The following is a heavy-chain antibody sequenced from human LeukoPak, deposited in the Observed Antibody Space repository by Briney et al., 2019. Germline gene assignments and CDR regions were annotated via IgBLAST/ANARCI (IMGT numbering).Heavy chain of an antibody. D-gene: IGHD1-26*01. CDR3: ARDGSYSDFDY. CDR2: INPNSDGT. J-gene: IGHJ4*02. V-gene: IGHV1-2*02. Sequence: ASVTVSSKASGYTFTGYYMHRVRQAPGQGVEWMGWINPNSDGTNYTQKFQGRVTMTRDTSISTAYMELSRLRSDDTAVYYCARDGSYSDFDYWGQGTLVTVSS. CDR1: GYTFTGYY.